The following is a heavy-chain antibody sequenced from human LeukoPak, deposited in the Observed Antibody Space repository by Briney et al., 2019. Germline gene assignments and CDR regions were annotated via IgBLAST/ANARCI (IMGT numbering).Heavy chain of an antibody. D-gene: IGHD4-17*01. V-gene: IGHV4-38-2*01. Sequence: SETLSLTSAVSGYSISSGYYWGWIRQPPGKGLEWIGSIYHSGSTYYNPSLKSRVTISVDTSKNQFSLKLSSVTAADTAVYYCARHDYGDLFHWYFDLWGRGTLVTVSS. CDR2: IYHSGST. CDR1: GYSISSGYY. CDR3: ARHDYGDLFHWYFDL. J-gene: IGHJ2*01.